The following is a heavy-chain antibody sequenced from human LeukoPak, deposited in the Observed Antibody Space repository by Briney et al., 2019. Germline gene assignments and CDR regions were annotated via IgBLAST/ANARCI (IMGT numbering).Heavy chain of an antibody. CDR1: GASINNDGHY. CDR2: IYYSGDVNYPGRT. Sequence: PSETLSLTCNVSGASINNDGHYWGWIRQPPGEGLEWIGTIYYSGDVNYPGRTYYNPSLQSRVTISVDTSKNQFSLRLNSVTAADTGVYYCARDRVTVGGGMDVWGQGTTVTVSS. V-gene: IGHV4-39*02. J-gene: IGHJ6*02. D-gene: IGHD1-26*01. CDR3: ARDRVTVGGGMDV.